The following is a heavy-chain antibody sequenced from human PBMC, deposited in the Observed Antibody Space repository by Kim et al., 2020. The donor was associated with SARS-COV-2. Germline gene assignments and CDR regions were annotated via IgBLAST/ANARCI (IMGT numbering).Heavy chain of an antibody. D-gene: IGHD1-26*01. V-gene: IGHV1-69*13. Sequence: SVKVSCKTYGDSFSSYSFIWVRQAPGQGLEWMGGITPIFGATNYAQTLQDRVTITADDSTTTTYMELRSLTSDDTALYYCARVPGELWSGNYYFDLWGRGTLVIVTS. CDR2: ITPIFGAT. CDR1: GDSFSSYS. CDR3: ARVPGELWSGNYYFDL. J-gene: IGHJ5*02.